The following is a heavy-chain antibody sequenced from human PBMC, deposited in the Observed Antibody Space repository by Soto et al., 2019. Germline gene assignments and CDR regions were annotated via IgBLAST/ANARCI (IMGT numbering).Heavy chain of an antibody. V-gene: IGHV1-3*03. CDR3: ARGGSSWIDY. CDR1: GYTFTSYA. CDR2: INAGNGNT. J-gene: IGHJ4*02. Sequence: ASVKVSCKASGYTFTSYAMHWVRQAPGQRLEWMGWINAGNGNTKYSQEFQGRVTITADKSTSTAYMELSSLRSEDTAVYYCARGGSSWIDYWGQGTLVTVSS. D-gene: IGHD6-13*01.